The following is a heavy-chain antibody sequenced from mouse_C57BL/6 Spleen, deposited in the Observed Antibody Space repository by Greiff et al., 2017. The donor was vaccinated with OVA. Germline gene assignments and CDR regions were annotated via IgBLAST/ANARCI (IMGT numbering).Heavy chain of an antibody. Sequence: EVKLVESGGGLVKPGGSLKLSCAASGFTFSSYTMSWVRQTPEKRLEWVATISGGGGNTYYPDSVKGRFTISRDNAKNTLYLQMSSLRSEDTALYYCARQDYGSSYFDYWGQGTTLTVSS. CDR1: GFTFSSYT. CDR2: ISGGGGNT. D-gene: IGHD1-1*01. J-gene: IGHJ2*01. V-gene: IGHV5-9*01. CDR3: ARQDYGSSYFDY.